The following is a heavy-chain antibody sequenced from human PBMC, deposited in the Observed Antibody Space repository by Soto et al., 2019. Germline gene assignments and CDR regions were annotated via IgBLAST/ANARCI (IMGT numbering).Heavy chain of an antibody. CDR3: TRMTYYDILTGPRSY. CDR1: GFTFSGSA. Sequence: PGGSLRLSCAASGFTFSGSAMHWVRQASGKGLEWVGRIRSKANSYATAYAASVKGRFTISRDDSKNTAYLQMNSLKTEDTAVYYCTRMTYYDILTGPRSYWGQGALVTVSS. CDR2: IRSKANSYAT. J-gene: IGHJ4*02. D-gene: IGHD3-9*01. V-gene: IGHV3-73*01.